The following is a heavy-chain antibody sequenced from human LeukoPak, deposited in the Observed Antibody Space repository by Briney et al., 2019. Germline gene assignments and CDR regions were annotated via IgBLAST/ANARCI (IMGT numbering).Heavy chain of an antibody. CDR2: INPSGGTT. CDR1: GYTFITYY. V-gene: IGHV1-46*01. Sequence: ASVKVSCKASGYTFITYYMHWVRQAPGQGLEWMGVINPSGGTTSYAQKFQARVTMTRDTSTSTVYMELSSLRSKDTAVYYCARGTGLGGDYVSNWGQGTLVTVSS. CDR3: ARGTGLGGDYVSN. D-gene: IGHD4-17*01. J-gene: IGHJ4*02.